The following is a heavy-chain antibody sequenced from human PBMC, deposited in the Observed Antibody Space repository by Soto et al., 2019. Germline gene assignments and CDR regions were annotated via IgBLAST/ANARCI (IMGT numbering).Heavy chain of an antibody. CDR2: IYYSGST. D-gene: IGHD6-13*01. V-gene: IGHV4-59*01. CDR1: GGSINSYY. J-gene: IGHJ4*02. CDR3: ARSPIEAVVKGDFDY. Sequence: QVQLQESGPGLVKPSETLSLTCSVSGGSINSYYWNWIRQPPGRGLEWIGYIYYSGSTNYNPSLKSRITISVDTSKNQFSLRLSSVTAADTAVYYCARSPIEAVVKGDFDYWGQGILVTVSS.